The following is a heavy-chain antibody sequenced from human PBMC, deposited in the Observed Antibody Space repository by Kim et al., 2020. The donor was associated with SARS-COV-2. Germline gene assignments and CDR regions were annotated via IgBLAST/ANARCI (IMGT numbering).Heavy chain of an antibody. V-gene: IGHV4-59*01. D-gene: IGHD6-19*01. CDR1: GGSISSYY. CDR2: IHYSGST. Sequence: SETLSLTCTVSGGSISSYYWSWIRQSPGKGLEWIGYIHYSGSTNYNPSLKSRVTISVDTSNNQFSLKLTSVTAADTAVYYCVRWEDTVGWCVFDYWGQG. J-gene: IGHJ4*02. CDR3: VRWEDTVGWCVFDY.